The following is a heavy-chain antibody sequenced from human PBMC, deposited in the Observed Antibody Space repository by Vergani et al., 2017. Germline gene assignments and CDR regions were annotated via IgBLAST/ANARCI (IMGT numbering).Heavy chain of an antibody. CDR1: GFTFDDYA. J-gene: IGHJ6*02. CDR2: ISWDGGST. CDR3: AKDMRGCSGGSCYSYYYGMDV. D-gene: IGHD2-15*01. V-gene: IGHV3-43D*03. Sequence: EVQLVESGGVVVQPGGSLRLSCAASGFTFDDYAMHWVRQAPGKGLGWVSLISWDGGSTYYADSVKGRFTISRDNSKNSLYLQMNSLRAEDTALYYCAKDMRGCSGGSCYSYYYGMDVWGQGTTVTVSS.